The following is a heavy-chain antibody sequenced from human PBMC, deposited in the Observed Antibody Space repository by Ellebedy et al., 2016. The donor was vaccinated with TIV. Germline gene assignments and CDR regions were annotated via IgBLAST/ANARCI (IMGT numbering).Heavy chain of an antibody. CDR1: GGSVSSGSYY. CDR2: ISYTGST. V-gene: IGHV4-61*01. CDR3: ARGSGWYRELY. J-gene: IGHJ4*02. Sequence: SETLSLTCTVSGGSVSSGSYYWTWIRQPPVKGLEWIGYISYTGSTNYNPALKSRVPISVDTSKNQFSLKLTSVTAADPAVYYCARGSGWYRELYWGQGTLVTVSS. D-gene: IGHD6-19*01.